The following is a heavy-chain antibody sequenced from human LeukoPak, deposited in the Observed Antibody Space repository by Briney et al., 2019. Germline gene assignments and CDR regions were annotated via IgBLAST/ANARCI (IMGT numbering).Heavy chain of an antibody. D-gene: IGHD6-19*01. J-gene: IGHJ4*02. CDR3: AKDSVGVAGPDY. Sequence: PGGSLRLSCAASGLIFSAYAMSWVRQAPGKGLEWVSTISRSGDNTYYADSGKGRFTISRDNSKNTLYLQMNTLRAEDTAVYYCAKDSVGVAGPDYWGQGTLVTVSS. V-gene: IGHV3-23*01. CDR2: ISRSGDNT. CDR1: GLIFSAYA.